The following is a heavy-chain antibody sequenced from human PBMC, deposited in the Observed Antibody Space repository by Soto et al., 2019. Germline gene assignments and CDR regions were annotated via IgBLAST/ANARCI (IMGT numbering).Heavy chain of an antibody. D-gene: IGHD3-9*01. CDR1: GFTFSVHS. CDR3: ARDSDIYYGTAV. Sequence: GGSLRLSCAASGFTFSVHSMNWVRRAPGKGLEWVSYISSTSSARYYADSVRGRFTISRDNVKYSLYLQMNSLTDEDTAVYYCARDSDIYYGTAVWGQGTTVTVSS. V-gene: IGHV3-48*02. J-gene: IGHJ6*02. CDR2: ISSTSSAR.